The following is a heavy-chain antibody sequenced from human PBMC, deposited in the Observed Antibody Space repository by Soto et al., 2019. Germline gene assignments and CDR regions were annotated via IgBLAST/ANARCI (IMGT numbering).Heavy chain of an antibody. J-gene: IGHJ4*02. D-gene: IGHD2-15*01. CDR2: IFYSGST. CDR3: ARLTTGYCSGGSCPPPY. Sequence: QVQLQESGPGLVKPSQTLSLTCTVSGDSISGDNYYCSWIRQHPGKGLEWIGYIFYSGSTHYNPSLKSRVTISVDTSKNQFSLKLSSVTAADTAVYYCARLTTGYCSGGSCPPPYWGQGTLVTVSS. CDR1: GDSISGDNYY. V-gene: IGHV4-31*03.